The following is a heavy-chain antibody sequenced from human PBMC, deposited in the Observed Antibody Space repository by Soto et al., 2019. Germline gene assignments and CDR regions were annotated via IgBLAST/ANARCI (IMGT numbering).Heavy chain of an antibody. CDR3: ARARFLEWLFPYYFDY. Sequence: SSETLSLTCTVSGGSISSSNYYWGWIRQPPGKGLEWIGSIYYSGSTYYNPSLKSRVTISVDTSKNQFSLKLSSVTAADTAVYYCARARFLEWLFPYYFDYWGQGTLVTVSS. V-gene: IGHV4-39*01. CDR2: IYYSGST. D-gene: IGHD3-3*01. CDR1: GGSISSSNYY. J-gene: IGHJ4*02.